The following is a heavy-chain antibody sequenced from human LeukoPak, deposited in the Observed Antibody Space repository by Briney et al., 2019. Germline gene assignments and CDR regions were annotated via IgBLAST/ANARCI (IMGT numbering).Heavy chain of an antibody. Sequence: GGSLRLSCAASGFTVSSNYMSWARQAPGKGLEWVSVIYSGGSTYYADSVKGRFTISRDNSKNTLYLQMNSLRAEDTAVYYCARDLRVRGVPFDYWGQGTLVTVSS. V-gene: IGHV3-66*01. CDR2: IYSGGST. J-gene: IGHJ4*02. D-gene: IGHD3-10*01. CDR1: GFTVSSNY. CDR3: ARDLRVRGVPFDY.